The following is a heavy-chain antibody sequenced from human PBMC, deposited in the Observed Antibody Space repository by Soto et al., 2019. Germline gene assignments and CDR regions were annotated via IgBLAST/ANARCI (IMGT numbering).Heavy chain of an antibody. V-gene: IGHV4-30-4*01. CDR3: ARVVEPDYGEPYFDY. D-gene: IGHD4-17*01. Sequence: PSETLSLTCTVSGGSISSGDYYWSWIRQPPGKGLEWIGYIYYSGSTYYNPSLKSRVTISVDTSKNQFSLKLSSVTAADTAVYYCARVVEPDYGEPYFDYWGQGTLVTVSS. CDR1: GGSISSGDYY. J-gene: IGHJ4*02. CDR2: IYYSGST.